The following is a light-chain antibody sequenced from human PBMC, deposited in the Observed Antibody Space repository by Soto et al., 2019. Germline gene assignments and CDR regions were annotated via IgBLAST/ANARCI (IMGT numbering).Light chain of an antibody. CDR2: DNN. V-gene: IGLV1-51*01. CDR3: QACETGLSGRWV. CDR1: SSNIGNNY. Sequence: QSVLTQSPSVSAAPGQTVTISCTGSSSNIGNNYVFWYQQLPGTAPKHLIYDNNNRPSGIPDRFSGSKSGTSATLDITGLQTGDEADYYCQACETGLSGRWVFGGGTKLTVL. J-gene: IGLJ3*02.